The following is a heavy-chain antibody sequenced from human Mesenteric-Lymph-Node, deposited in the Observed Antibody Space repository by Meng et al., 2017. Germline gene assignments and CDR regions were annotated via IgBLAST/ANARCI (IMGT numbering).Heavy chain of an antibody. J-gene: IGHJ3*02. CDR3: ARDRGEIMITFGGATSAFDI. CDR1: GGSFSGYY. V-gene: IGHV4-34*01. CDR2: INHSGST. Sequence: SETLSLTCAVYGGSFSGYYWSWIRQPPGKGLEWIGEINHSGSTYYNPSLKSRVTISVDTSKNQFSLKLSSVTAADTAVYYCARDRGEIMITFGGATSAFDIWGQGTMVTVSS. D-gene: IGHD3-16*01.